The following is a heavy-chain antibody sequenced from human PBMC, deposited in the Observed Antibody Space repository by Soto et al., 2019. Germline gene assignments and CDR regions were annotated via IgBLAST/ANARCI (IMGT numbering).Heavy chain of an antibody. CDR1: GFTFSSYE. CDR2: ISSSGSTI. CDR3: ATLGYCTNGVCYTGYFQH. V-gene: IGHV3-48*03. J-gene: IGHJ1*01. Sequence: EVQLVESGGGLVQPGGSLRLSCAASGFTFSSYEMNWVRQAPGKGLEWVSYISSSGSTIYYADSVKGRFTISRDNAKNSLYLQMNSLRAEDTAVYYCATLGYCTNGVCYTGYFQHWGQGTLVTVSS. D-gene: IGHD2-8*01.